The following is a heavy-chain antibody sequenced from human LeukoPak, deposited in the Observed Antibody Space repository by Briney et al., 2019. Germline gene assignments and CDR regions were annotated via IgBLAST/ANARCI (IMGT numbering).Heavy chain of an antibody. Sequence: HAGGSLRLSCAASGFTFSSYEMNWVRQAPGKGLEWVSYISSSGSTIYDADSVKGRFTISRDNAKSSMWLQMNSLRAEDTAVYYCARDQGGSGSYPPYYFDYWGQGTLVTVSS. CDR2: ISSSGSTI. CDR3: ARDQGGSGSYPPYYFDY. J-gene: IGHJ4*02. V-gene: IGHV3-48*03. CDR1: GFTFSSYE. D-gene: IGHD3-10*01.